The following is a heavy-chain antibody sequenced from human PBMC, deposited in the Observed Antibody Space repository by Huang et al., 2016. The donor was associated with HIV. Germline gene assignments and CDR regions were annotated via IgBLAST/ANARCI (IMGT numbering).Heavy chain of an antibody. CDR3: ASQPGP. CDR2: IKQDGRET. J-gene: IGHJ5*02. Sequence: EVQLVESGGGLVQPGGSLRLSCAASGFTFSNYWMSWVGQAPGKGLEWVANIKQDGRETYYVDSVKGRFTISRDNAKNSLYRQMNSLRAEDTAVYYCASQPGPWGQGTLVTVSS. CDR1: GFTFSNYW. V-gene: IGHV3-7*01.